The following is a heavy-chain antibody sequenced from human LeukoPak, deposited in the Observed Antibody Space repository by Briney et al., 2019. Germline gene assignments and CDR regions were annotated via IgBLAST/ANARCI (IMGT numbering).Heavy chain of an antibody. CDR1: GGSISSYY. J-gene: IGHJ4*02. Sequence: SETLSLTCTVSGGSISSYYWSWIRQPPGKGLEWIGYIYYSGSTNYNPSLKSRVTISVDTSKNQFSLKLSSVTAADTAVYYCARGARAGYNLEPSEYWGQGTLVTVSS. V-gene: IGHV4-59*08. CDR2: IYYSGST. CDR3: ARGARAGYNLEPSEY. D-gene: IGHD5-24*01.